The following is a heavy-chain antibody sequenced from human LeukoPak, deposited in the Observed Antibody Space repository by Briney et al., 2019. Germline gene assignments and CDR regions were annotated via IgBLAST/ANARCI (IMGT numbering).Heavy chain of an antibody. V-gene: IGHV3-21*01. D-gene: IGHD6-19*01. CDR2: ISSGSSYI. Sequence: SLRLSCAASGFTFSNYYMNWVRQAPGKGLEWVSSISSGSSYIYYADSLKGRFTISRDNAKNSLYLQMASLRAEDTAVYYCATGVRGYNSALDYWGQGTLVTVSS. CDR3: ATGVRGYNSALDY. CDR1: GFTFSNYY. J-gene: IGHJ4*02.